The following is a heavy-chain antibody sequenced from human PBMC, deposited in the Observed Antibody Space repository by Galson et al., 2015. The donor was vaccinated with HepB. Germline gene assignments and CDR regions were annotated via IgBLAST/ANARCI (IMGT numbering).Heavy chain of an antibody. Sequence: SVKVSCKAPGYSFSNYALNWVRQAPGQGLEWMGWINTNTGNPTYAQDFTGRFVFSLDTAVSTAYLQISNLKTEDTAMYFCARDRGSASHFFDYWGQGTLVTVSS. CDR3: ARDRGSASHFFDY. D-gene: IGHD2-15*01. J-gene: IGHJ4*02. CDR2: INTNTGNP. CDR1: GYSFSNYA. V-gene: IGHV7-4-1*02.